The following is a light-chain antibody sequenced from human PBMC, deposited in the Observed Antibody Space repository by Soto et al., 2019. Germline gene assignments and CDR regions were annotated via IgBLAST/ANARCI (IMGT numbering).Light chain of an antibody. CDR2: EVT. Sequence: QSALTQPPSASGSPGQSVTISCTGASSDVGGYNFFSWYQQHPGKAPKLMIYEVTKRPSGVPDRFSGSKSGNTASLTVSGLQAEDEADYDCSSYAGSNNYVVGTGTKVTVL. CDR1: SSDVGGYNF. J-gene: IGLJ1*01. V-gene: IGLV2-8*01. CDR3: SSYAGSNNYV.